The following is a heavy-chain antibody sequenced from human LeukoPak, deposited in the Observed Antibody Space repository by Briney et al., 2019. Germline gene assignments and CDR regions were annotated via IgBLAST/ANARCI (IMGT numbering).Heavy chain of an antibody. CDR2: IYTRGST. D-gene: IGHD3-22*01. CDR3: ARGGYYDTSGSRDAFYI. J-gene: IGHJ3*02. CDR1: GGSLSSRSYY. V-gene: IGHV4-61*02. Sequence: SETLSLTCPVSGGSLSSRSYYWNWIRQPAGKGLEGIGRIYTRGSTNYNPSLKSRVTISVDTSKNQFSLILSSVTAADTAVYYCARGGYYDTSGSRDAFYIWGQGKMVTVSS.